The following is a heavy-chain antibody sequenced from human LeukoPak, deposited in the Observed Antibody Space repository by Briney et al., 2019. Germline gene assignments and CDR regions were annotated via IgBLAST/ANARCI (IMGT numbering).Heavy chain of an antibody. J-gene: IGHJ6*03. Sequence: SETLSLTCAVYGGSFRGYYWSWIRQPPGKGLEWIGEINHSGSTNYNPSLKIRVTISVDTSKNQFSLKLSSVTAADTAVYYCARVGPYCSSTSCYPIYYYYYMDVWGKGTTVTVSS. CDR1: GGSFRGYY. V-gene: IGHV4-34*01. CDR3: ARVGPYCSSTSCYPIYYYYYMDV. D-gene: IGHD2-2*01. CDR2: INHSGST.